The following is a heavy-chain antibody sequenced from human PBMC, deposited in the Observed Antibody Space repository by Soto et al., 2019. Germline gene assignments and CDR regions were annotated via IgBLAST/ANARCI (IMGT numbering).Heavy chain of an antibody. CDR2: FDPDEAET. J-gene: IGHJ5*02. Sequence: QVQLVQSGAEVKKPGASVKVPCKVSGYTLNEVAMHWVRQAPGKGLEWLGGFDPDEAETIYAQHFQGRVTMTEDTCTDTVYMELSSLRSEDTALYFCTTYHGDYNFDHWGQGTLVTVSS. CDR1: GYTLNEVA. D-gene: IGHD4-17*01. CDR3: TTYHGDYNFDH. V-gene: IGHV1-24*01.